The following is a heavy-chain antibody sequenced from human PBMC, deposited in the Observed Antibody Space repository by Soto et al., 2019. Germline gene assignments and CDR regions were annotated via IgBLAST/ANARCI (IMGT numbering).Heavy chain of an antibody. Sequence: GGSLRLSCAASGFTFSSYAMSWVRQAPGKGLEWVSAISGSGGSTYYADSVKGRFTISRDNSKNTLYLQMNSLRAEDTAVYYCAKDPNPPNYYDSSGYYAPPDYWGQGTLVTVSS. D-gene: IGHD3-22*01. CDR3: AKDPNPPNYYDSSGYYAPPDY. CDR1: GFTFSSYA. J-gene: IGHJ4*02. CDR2: ISGSGGST. V-gene: IGHV3-23*01.